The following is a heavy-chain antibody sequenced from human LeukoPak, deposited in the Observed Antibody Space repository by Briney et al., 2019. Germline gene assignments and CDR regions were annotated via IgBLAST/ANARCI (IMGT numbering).Heavy chain of an antibody. V-gene: IGHV3-48*04. CDR3: AREVPARPGYYYYYMDV. CDR2: ISSSSSTI. J-gene: IGHJ6*03. Sequence: PGGSLRLSCAASGFTFSSYSMNWVRQAPGKGLEWVSYISSSSSTIYYADSVKGRFTISRDNAKNSLYLQMNSLRAEDTAVYYCAREVPARPGYYYYYMDVWGKGTTVTISS. CDR1: GFTFSSYS. D-gene: IGHD2-2*01.